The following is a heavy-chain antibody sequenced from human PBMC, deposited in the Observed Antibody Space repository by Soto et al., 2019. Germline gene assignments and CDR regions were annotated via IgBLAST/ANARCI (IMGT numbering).Heavy chain of an antibody. CDR3: ARGGSDYYFDY. Sequence: EVQLVESGGGLVQPGGSLRLSCAASGFTFSSYAMHWVRQAPGKGLEYVSTINRNGGSTYYANSVKGRFTISRDNSKNTLYLQMGSLRAEDMAVYYCARGGSDYYFDYWGQGTLVTVS. CDR1: GFTFSSYA. CDR2: INRNGGST. V-gene: IGHV3-64*01. J-gene: IGHJ4*02. D-gene: IGHD2-21*02.